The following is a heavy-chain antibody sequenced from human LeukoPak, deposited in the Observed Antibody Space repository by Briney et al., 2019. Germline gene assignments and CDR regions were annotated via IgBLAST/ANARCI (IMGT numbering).Heavy chain of an antibody. J-gene: IGHJ4*02. D-gene: IGHD3-22*01. CDR1: GGSFSGYY. V-gene: IGHV4-59*12. Sequence: PSETLSLTCAVYGGSFSGYYWSWIRQPPGKGLEWIGYIYYSGSTNYNPSLKSRVTISVDTSKNQFSLKLSSVTAADTAVYYCARGRTYYYDSSGQTPDYWGQGTLVTVSS. CDR2: IYYSGST. CDR3: ARGRTYYYDSSGQTPDY.